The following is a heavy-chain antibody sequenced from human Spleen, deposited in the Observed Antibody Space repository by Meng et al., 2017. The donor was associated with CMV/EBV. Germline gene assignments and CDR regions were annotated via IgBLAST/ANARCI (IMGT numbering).Heavy chain of an antibody. CDR3: VQGQTDAFDI. CDR1: GHSIVGSTYF. J-gene: IGHJ3*02. D-gene: IGHD1-1*01. V-gene: IGHV4-39*07. CDR2: IHYRGFT. Sequence: SETLSLTCTVSGHSIVGSTYFWDWVRQPPGKGLEWIGSIHYRGFTDYNPSLKSRVTISVDTSKNQFSLKLSSVTAADTAVYYCVQGQTDAFDIWGQGTMVTVSS.